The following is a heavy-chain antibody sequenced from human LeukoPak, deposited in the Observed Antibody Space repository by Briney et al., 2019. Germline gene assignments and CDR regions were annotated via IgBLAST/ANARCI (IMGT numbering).Heavy chain of an antibody. CDR2: ISNRSRHI. V-gene: IGHV3-21*01. CDR3: ARDRGPRGETTTIGPFDP. J-gene: IGHJ5*02. CDR1: RPSITIYM. D-gene: IGHD1-14*01. Sequence: AGSLRLSCAASRPSITIYMMNWVRQAPGKGLEWVSSISNRSRHIYYAGSVKGRFTISTDNAKNPLSLQMSSLRVEDTAVYYCARDRGPRGETTTIGPFDPWGEGTLVIVSS.